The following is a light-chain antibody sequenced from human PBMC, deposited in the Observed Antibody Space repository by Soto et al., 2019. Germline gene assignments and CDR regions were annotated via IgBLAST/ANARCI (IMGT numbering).Light chain of an antibody. CDR2: GAS. J-gene: IGKJ4*01. CDR3: QEYGGSPRFT. Sequence: EIVLTQSPGTLSLSPGERATLSCRASQSVSSNYLAWYQQKPGQAPRLLIYGASSRATGIPDRFSGSGSGTDFTLSISRVEPEDFAVYSYQEYGGSPRFTFGGGTKVEIK. V-gene: IGKV3-20*01. CDR1: QSVSSNY.